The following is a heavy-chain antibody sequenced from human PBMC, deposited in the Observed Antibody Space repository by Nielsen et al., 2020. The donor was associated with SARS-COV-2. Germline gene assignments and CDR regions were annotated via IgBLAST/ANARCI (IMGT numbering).Heavy chain of an antibody. V-gene: IGHV3-33*03. CDR2: IWYDGSNK. CDR3: AKSRSSSSWYGYYFDY. J-gene: IGHJ4*02. D-gene: IGHD6-13*01. CDR1: GFTFSSYG. Sequence: GESLKISCAASGFTFSSYGMHWVRQAPGKGLEWVAVIWYDGSNKYYADSVKGRFTISRDNDKNSLYLKMNSLRAEDTALYYCAKSRSSSSWYGYYFDYWGQGTLVTVSS.